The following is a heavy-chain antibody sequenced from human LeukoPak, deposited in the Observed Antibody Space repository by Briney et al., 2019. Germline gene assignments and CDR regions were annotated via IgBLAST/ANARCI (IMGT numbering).Heavy chain of an antibody. CDR3: ARGQDWNHDY. CDR1: GFTFSRYW. J-gene: IGHJ4*02. Sequence: GGSLRLSCAASGFTFSRYWMSWVRQAPGNRLEWVANIRDDGSDKYYVDSVKGRFTISRDNAKNSLYLQMNSLRAEDTAVYYCARGQDWNHDYWGQGTLATVSA. CDR2: IRDDGSDK. V-gene: IGHV3-7*01. D-gene: IGHD1-1*01.